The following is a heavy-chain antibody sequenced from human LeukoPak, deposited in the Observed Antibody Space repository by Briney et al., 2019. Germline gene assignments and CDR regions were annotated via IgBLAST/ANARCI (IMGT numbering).Heavy chain of an antibody. V-gene: IGHV3-23*01. CDR1: GFTSSSYA. D-gene: IGHD3-3*01. Sequence: GGSLRLSCAASGFTSSSYAMSWVRQAPGKGLEWVSAISGSGGSTYYADSVKGRFTISRDNSKNTLYLQMNSLRAEDTAVYYCAKGGYYDFWSGYYGDKFDYWGQGTLVTVSS. CDR2: ISGSGGST. CDR3: AKGGYYDFWSGYYGDKFDY. J-gene: IGHJ4*02.